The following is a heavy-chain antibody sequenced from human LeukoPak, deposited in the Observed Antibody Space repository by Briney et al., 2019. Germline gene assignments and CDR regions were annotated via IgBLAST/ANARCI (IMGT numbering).Heavy chain of an antibody. CDR2: IYTSGST. D-gene: IGHD3-22*01. CDR1: GGSISSGGYY. Sequence: SETLSLTCTVSGGSISSGGYYWSWIRQPAGKGLEWIGRIYTSGSTNYNPSLKSRVTMSVDTSKNQFSLKLSSVTAADTAVYYCARGYYDSSGYYEEYYFDYWGQGTLVTVSS. J-gene: IGHJ4*02. CDR3: ARGYYDSSGYYEEYYFDY. V-gene: IGHV4-61*02.